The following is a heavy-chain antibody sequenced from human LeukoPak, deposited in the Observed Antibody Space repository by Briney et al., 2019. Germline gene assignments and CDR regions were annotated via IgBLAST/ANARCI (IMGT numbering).Heavy chain of an antibody. V-gene: IGHV3-23*01. J-gene: IGHJ5*02. D-gene: IGHD1-20*01. CDR1: GFTFSSYA. CDR3: AKAQAITGRNLFDP. CDR2: ISDTT. Sequence: QAGGSLRLSCAASGFTFSSYAMSWVRQAPGKGLEWVSAISDTTYYTDSVKGQFTISRDNSKNTLYLQMNSLRTEDTAIYYCAKAQAITGRNLFDPWGQGTLVTVSS.